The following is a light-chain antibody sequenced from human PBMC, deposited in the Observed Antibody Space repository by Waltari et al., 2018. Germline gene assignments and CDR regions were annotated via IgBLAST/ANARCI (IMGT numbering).Light chain of an antibody. Sequence: EIVLTQSPANLSLSPGDRATLSCRASQSVRNYLAWYRQKPGQAPRLLIYDASERAPGIPARFSGSGSGTDFTLTISSLEPDDFAVYYCQHRHNWPPTFTFGQGTKLEVK. CDR1: QSVRNY. V-gene: IGKV3-11*01. CDR2: DAS. CDR3: QHRHNWPPTFT. J-gene: IGKJ2*01.